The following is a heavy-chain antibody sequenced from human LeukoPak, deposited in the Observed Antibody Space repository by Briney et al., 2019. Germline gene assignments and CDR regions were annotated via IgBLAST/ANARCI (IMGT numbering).Heavy chain of an antibody. J-gene: IGHJ3*02. CDR1: GFTFSSYW. CDR2: INHNGNVN. V-gene: IGHV3-7*03. D-gene: IGHD3-22*01. Sequence: GGSLRLSCAASGFTFSSYWMNWARQAPGKGLEWVASINHNGNVNYYVDSVKGRFTISRDNAKNSLYLQMSNLRAEDTAVYYCARTAYYYDSSGYDDAFDIWGQGTMVTVSS. CDR3: ARTAYYYDSSGYDDAFDI.